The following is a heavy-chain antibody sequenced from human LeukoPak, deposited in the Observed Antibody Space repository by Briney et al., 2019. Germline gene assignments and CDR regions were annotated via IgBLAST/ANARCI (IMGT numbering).Heavy chain of an antibody. V-gene: IGHV4-61*09. D-gene: IGHD1-26*01. CDR3: ARNSYSGSYFGY. Sequence: SQTLSLTCTVSGGSVGSNRYYWTWIRQPAGKGLEWIGHIYSSGITHYNPSLKSRVTISVDTSKNQFSLKLSSVTAADTAVYYCARNSYSGSYFGYWGQGTLVTVSS. J-gene: IGHJ4*02. CDR2: IYSSGIT. CDR1: GGSVGSNRYY.